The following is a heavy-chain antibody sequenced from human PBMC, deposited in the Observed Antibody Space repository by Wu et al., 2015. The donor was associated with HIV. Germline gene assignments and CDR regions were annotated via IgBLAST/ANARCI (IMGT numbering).Heavy chain of an antibody. V-gene: IGHV1-69*05. CDR1: GGTSSSSPVITSA. J-gene: IGHJ3*01. D-gene: IGHD3-10*01. CDR2: IIPIFGTA. CDR3: ARPPAWFGESPHTFDV. Sequence: QVQLVQSGAAVKKPGSSVKVSCKISGGTSSSSPVITSAISWLRQAPGQGLEWVGGIIPIFGTADYAQIFKGRVAITTDESSRTTYLELTRLRSEDTAVYYCARPPAWFGESPHTFDVWGQGTMVTVSS.